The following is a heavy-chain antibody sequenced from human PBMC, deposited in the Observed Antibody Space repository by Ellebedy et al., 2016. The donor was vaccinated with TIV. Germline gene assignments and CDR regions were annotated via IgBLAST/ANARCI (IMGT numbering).Heavy chain of an antibody. D-gene: IGHD6-19*01. Sequence: GGSLRLSCAASGFTFSSYSIEWVRQAPGKGLEWVGRIKSKTDGGTTDYAAPVKGRFTISRDDSKNTLYLQMNSLKTEDTAVYYCTTSSGWYKVFDYWGQGTLVTVSS. V-gene: IGHV3-15*07. CDR3: TTSSGWYKVFDY. CDR2: IKSKTDGGTT. CDR1: GFTFSSYS. J-gene: IGHJ4*02.